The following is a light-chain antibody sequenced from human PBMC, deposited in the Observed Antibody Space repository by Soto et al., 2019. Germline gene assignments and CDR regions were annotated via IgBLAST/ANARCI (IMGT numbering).Light chain of an antibody. J-gene: IGLJ1*01. CDR2: GAS. CDR3: CSYAGSSSWV. V-gene: IGLV2-23*01. Sequence: QSALTQPASVSGSPGQSITISCTGTSSDVGSYSLISWYQQQPGKAPKLVIYGASERPSGVSDRFSGSKSGNTASLTISGLQPEDEADYYCCSYAGSSSWVFGTGTRSPS. CDR1: SSDVGSYSL.